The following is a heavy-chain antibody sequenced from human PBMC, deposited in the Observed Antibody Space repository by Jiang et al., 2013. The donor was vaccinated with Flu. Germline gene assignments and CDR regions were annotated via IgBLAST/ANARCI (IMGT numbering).Heavy chain of an antibody. J-gene: IGHJ4*02. V-gene: IGHV4-38-2*02. D-gene: IGHD3-10*01. CDR2: IYHSGST. CDR3: ARDAAKYYYGNDY. CDR1: GYSISSGYY. Sequence: GSGLVKPSETLSLTCAVSGYSISSGYYWGWIRQPPGKGLEWIGSIYHSGSTYYNPSLKSRVTISVDTSKNQFSLKLSSVTAADTAVYYCARDAAKYYYGNDYWGQGTLVTVSS.